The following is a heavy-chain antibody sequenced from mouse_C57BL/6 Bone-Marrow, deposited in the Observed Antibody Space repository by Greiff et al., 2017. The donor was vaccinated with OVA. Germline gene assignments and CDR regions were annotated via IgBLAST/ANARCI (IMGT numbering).Heavy chain of an antibody. CDR2: SRNKANDYTT. V-gene: IGHV7-1*01. Sequence: EVQVVESGGGLVQSGRSLRLSCATSGFTFSDFYMEWVRQAPGKGLEWIAASRNKANDYTTEYSASVKGRFIVARDTSQSILYHQMNALRAEDTAIYYCARDAGGNYPYWYFDVWGTGTTVTVSS. CDR1: GFTFSDFY. D-gene: IGHD2-1*01. J-gene: IGHJ1*03. CDR3: ARDAGGNYPYWYFDV.